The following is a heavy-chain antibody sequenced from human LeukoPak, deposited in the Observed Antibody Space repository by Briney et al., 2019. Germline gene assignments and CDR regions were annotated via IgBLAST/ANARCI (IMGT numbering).Heavy chain of an antibody. V-gene: IGHV4-59*01. D-gene: IGHD5-18*01. CDR1: GGSISPYY. Sequence: SETLSLTCTVSGGSISPYYWSWIRQPPGKGLEWIGYIYYTGSTDSNPSLKSRVTISLDTSRTQFSLRLSSVTAADTAFYCCARGGYTYGFDYWGQGTLVTVSS. J-gene: IGHJ4*02. CDR2: IYYTGST. CDR3: ARGGYTYGFDY.